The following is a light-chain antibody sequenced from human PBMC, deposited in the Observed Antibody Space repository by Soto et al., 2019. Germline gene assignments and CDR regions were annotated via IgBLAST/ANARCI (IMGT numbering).Light chain of an antibody. V-gene: IGKV3D-15*01. Sequence: EIVMTQSPATLSVSPGERATLSCRASQSVNIYLAWYQQKPGQAPRLLIFGASSKATGIPARFSGSGSGTEFNLTISSLQSEDFAVYFCQQYGSSGVTFGPGTKVDIK. CDR1: QSVNIY. CDR3: QQYGSSGVT. CDR2: GAS. J-gene: IGKJ3*01.